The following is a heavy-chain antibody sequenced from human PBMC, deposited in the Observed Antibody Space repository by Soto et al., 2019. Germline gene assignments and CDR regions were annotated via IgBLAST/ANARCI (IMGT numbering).Heavy chain of an antibody. Sequence: SETLSLTCTVSGGSIRSTTYYWGWIRQPPGKGLEWIGNLYYSGRTNYNPSLKSRVNISVDTSKNQFSLKLSSVTAADTAVYYCARQELSSSWYGGYYYYGMDVWGQGTTVTVSS. D-gene: IGHD6-13*01. V-gene: IGHV4-39*01. CDR1: GGSIRSTTYY. J-gene: IGHJ6*02. CDR2: LYYSGRT. CDR3: ARQELSSSWYGGYYYYGMDV.